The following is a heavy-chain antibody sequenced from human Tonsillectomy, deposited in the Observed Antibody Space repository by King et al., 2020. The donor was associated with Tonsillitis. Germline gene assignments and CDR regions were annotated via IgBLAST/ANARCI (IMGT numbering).Heavy chain of an antibody. D-gene: IGHD2-2*03. J-gene: IGHJ6*02. V-gene: IGHV1-69*01. Sequence: QLVQSGAEVKKPGSSVKVSCKASGGTFSNSAINWVRQAPGQGLEWMGGIIPILGTTNYAQKFQGRVTVTADESTSAVYMELSSLRSEDTAVYYCARDMGIVVVGAHCYYYGMDVWGQGTTVTVSS. CDR2: IIPILGTT. CDR1: GGTFSNSA. CDR3: ARDMGIVVVGAHCYYYGMDV.